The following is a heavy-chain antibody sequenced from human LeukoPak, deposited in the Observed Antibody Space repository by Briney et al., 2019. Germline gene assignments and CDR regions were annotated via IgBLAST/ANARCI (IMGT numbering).Heavy chain of an antibody. J-gene: IGHJ4*02. CDR1: GFTPSIYW. V-gene: IGHV3-7*01. D-gene: IGHD2-8*02. Sequence: GGSLRLSCAASGFTPSIYWMSWVRQAPGKGLEWVGNIKQDGSEKYYVDSVKGRFTISRDNAKNSLYLQMNSLRAEDTAVYYCARHLVFDYWGQGSLVTVSS. CDR3: ARHLVFDY. CDR2: IKQDGSEK.